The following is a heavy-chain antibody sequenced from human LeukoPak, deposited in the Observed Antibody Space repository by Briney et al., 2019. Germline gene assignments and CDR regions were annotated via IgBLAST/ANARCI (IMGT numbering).Heavy chain of an antibody. CDR1: GFTFSSYA. D-gene: IGHD5-18*01. V-gene: IGHV3-23*01. Sequence: SGGSLRLSCAASGFTFSSYAMTWVRQAPGKGLEWVSDISAGGGDTYYADSVKGRFTISRDNSKNTLYLQMNSLRAEDTAVYYCAKDSRSYIVMVTEPRKNLIDYWGQGTLATVSS. CDR3: AKDSRSYIVMVTEPRKNLIDY. J-gene: IGHJ4*02. CDR2: ISAGGGDT.